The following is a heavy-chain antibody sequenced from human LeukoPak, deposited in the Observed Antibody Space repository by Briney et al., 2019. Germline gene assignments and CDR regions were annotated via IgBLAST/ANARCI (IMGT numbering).Heavy chain of an antibody. CDR3: ASHHRIAVVGSEYFQH. CDR2: IPYDGSYK. J-gene: IGHJ1*01. Sequence: AGGSLRLSCAASGFNFGSYAMHWVRQAPGKGLEWVAVIPYDGSYKYYADSVKGRFTISRDNSKSTLYLQMNSLRVEDTAVYYCASHHRIAVVGSEYFQHWGQGTLVTVSS. CDR1: GFNFGSYA. D-gene: IGHD6-19*01. V-gene: IGHV3-30*04.